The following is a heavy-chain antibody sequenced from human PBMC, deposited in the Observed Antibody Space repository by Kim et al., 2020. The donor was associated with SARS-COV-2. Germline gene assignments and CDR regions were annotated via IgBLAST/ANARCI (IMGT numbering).Heavy chain of an antibody. D-gene: IGHD3-3*01. CDR2: IYYSGST. V-gene: IGHV4-39*01. J-gene: IGHJ5*02. Sequence: SETLSLTCTVSGGSISSSSYYWGWIRQPPGKGLEWIGSIYYSGSTYYNPSLKSRVTISVDTSKNQFSLKLSSVTAADTAVYYCARLGVLRFLEWLPTSPWGQRTLVTVSS. CDR3: ARLGVLRFLEWLPTSP. CDR1: GGSISSSSYY.